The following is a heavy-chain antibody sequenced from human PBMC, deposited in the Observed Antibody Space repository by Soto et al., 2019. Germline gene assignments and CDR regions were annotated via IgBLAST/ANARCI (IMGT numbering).Heavy chain of an antibody. V-gene: IGHV4-59*01. CDR1: GGSISSYY. J-gene: IGHJ6*02. CDR3: ARDLWGYCGTDCYPLDV. D-gene: IGHD2-21*02. Sequence: SETLSLTCAVSGGSISSYYWSWIRQPPGKGPEWIGYIYYSGSTNYNPSPKSRVTISVDTSKNQFSLKLNSVTAADTAVYYCARDLWGYCGTDCYPLDVWGQGTTVTVS. CDR2: IYYSGST.